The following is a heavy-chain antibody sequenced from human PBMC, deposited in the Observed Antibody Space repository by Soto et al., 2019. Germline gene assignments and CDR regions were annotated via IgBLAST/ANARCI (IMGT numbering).Heavy chain of an antibody. CDR2: IYYSGST. D-gene: IGHD3-10*01. CDR1: GGSISSYY. Sequence: SETLSLTCTVSGGSISSYYWSWIRQPPGKGLEWIGYIYYSGSTNYNPSLKSRVTISVDTSKNQFSLKLSSVTAADTAVYYCARTVTYYYGSGSSYYFXYWGQGTLVTVSS. J-gene: IGHJ4*02. CDR3: ARTVTYYYGSGSSYYFXY. V-gene: IGHV4-59*01.